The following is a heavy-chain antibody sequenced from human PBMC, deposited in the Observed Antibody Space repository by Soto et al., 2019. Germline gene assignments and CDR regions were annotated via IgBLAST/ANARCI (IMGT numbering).Heavy chain of an antibody. Sequence: SETLSLTCAVSGGSISSGGYSWSWIRQPPGKGLEWIGYIYYSGSTNYNPSLKSRVTISVDTSKNQFSLKLSSVTAADTAVYYCARGGSSGYSNPTFDAFDIWGQGTMVTVSS. V-gene: IGHV4-61*08. D-gene: IGHD3-22*01. J-gene: IGHJ3*02. CDR2: IYYSGST. CDR1: GGSISSGGYS. CDR3: ARGGSSGYSNPTFDAFDI.